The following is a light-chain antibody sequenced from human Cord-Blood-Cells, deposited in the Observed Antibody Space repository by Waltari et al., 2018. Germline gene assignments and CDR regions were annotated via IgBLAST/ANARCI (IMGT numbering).Light chain of an antibody. Sequence: DIQMTQSPSSLSASVGDIVTITCRASQSISSYLNWYQQKPGKAPKLLSYAASSVQSGVPSRFSGSGSGTDFTLTISSLQPEDFATYYCQQRYSTWTFGQGTKVEIK. V-gene: IGKV1-39*01. J-gene: IGKJ1*01. CDR1: QSISSY. CDR3: QQRYSTWT. CDR2: AAS.